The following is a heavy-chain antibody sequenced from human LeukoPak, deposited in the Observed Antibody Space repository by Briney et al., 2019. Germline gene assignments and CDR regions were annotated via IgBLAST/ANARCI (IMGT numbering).Heavy chain of an antibody. D-gene: IGHD2-15*01. J-gene: IGHJ4*02. CDR3: ARDRREQYCSGGSCYSALGFFDY. CDR1: GGSISSYY. Sequence: SETLSLTCTVSGGSISSYYWSWIRQPPGKGLEWIRDIHDSGSTNYDPSLKSRVTISVGTPKTRFSLKPSSATAADTAVYYCARDRREQYCSGGSCYSALGFFDYWGQGTLVTVSS. CDR2: IHDSGST. V-gene: IGHV4-59*01.